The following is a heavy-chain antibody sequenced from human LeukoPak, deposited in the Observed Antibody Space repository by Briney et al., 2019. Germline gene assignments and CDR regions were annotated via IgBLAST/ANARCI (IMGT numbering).Heavy chain of an antibody. J-gene: IGHJ4*02. V-gene: IGHV3-11*06. CDR2: ISSSSSYT. Sequence: NPGGSLRLSCAASGFTFSDYYMSWIRQAPGKGLEWVSYISSSSSYTNYADSVKGRFTISRDNAKNTLYLQMSSLRAEDTAVYYCAGSFGEFLPFDDWGQGTLVTVSS. CDR3: AGSFGEFLPFDD. CDR1: GFTFSDYY. D-gene: IGHD3-10*01.